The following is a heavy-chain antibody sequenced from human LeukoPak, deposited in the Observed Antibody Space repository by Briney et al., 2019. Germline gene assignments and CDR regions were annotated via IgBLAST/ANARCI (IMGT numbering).Heavy chain of an antibody. V-gene: IGHV3-74*01. D-gene: IGHD6-13*01. Sequence: PGGSLRLSCAASGFTFSSYWMHWVCQAPGKGLVWVSRINSDGSSTSYADSVKGRFTISRDNAKNTLYLQMNSLRAEDTAVYYCARGYSSSWYQNYYYGMDVWGKGTTVTVSS. CDR3: ARGYSSSWYQNYYYGMDV. J-gene: IGHJ6*04. CDR2: INSDGSST. CDR1: GFTFSSYW.